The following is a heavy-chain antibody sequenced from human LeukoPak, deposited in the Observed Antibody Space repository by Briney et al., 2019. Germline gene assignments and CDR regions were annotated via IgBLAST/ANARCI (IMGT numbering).Heavy chain of an antibody. J-gene: IGHJ5*02. CDR3: ARDGVEFYNWFDP. CDR1: GFTFSSYW. D-gene: IGHD2-21*01. CDR2: INSDGSST. Sequence: GGSLRLSCAASGFTFSSYWMHWVRQAPGKGLVWVSRINSDGSSTTYTDSVKGRFTISRDNAKNTLYLQMNSLRAEDTAVYYCARDGVEFYNWFDPWGQGTLVTVSS. V-gene: IGHV3-74*01.